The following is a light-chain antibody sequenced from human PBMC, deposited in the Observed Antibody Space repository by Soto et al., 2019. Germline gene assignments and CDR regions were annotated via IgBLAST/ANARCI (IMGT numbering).Light chain of an antibody. CDR1: QSISSW. V-gene: IGKV1-5*01. CDR2: DAS. Sequence: DIQMTQSPSTLSASVGDRVTITCRASQSISSWLAWYQQKPGKAPKLLIYDASSLESGVPSRFSGSGSGTEFTLTISSLQPDDFAVYYCQQYYNWPLWTFGHGTKVEIK. J-gene: IGKJ1*01. CDR3: QQYYNWPLWT.